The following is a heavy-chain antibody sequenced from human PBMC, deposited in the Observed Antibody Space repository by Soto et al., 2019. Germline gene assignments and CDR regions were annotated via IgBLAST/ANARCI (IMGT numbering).Heavy chain of an antibody. CDR1: GFSLSKSC. CDR2: IYLDRGET. V-gene: IGHV3-7*03. CDR3: ARDHHRYSGYDYVDY. Sequence: PGGSLRLSCVMSGFSLSKSCMSWVRQAPGKGLEWVANIYLDRGETFHADSVKGRFIISRDNVKNSVFLQMNSLRAEDTAVYYCARDHHRYSGYDYVDYWGQGTLVTVSS. D-gene: IGHD5-12*01. J-gene: IGHJ4*02.